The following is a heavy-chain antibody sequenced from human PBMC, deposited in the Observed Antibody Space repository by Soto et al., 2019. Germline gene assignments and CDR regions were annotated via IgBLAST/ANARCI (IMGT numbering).Heavy chain of an antibody. Sequence: SETLSLTCAVYGGSFSGYYWSWIRQPPGKGLEWIGEINHSGSTNYNPSLKSRVTISVDTSKNQFSLKLSSVTAADTAVYYCVREASDYYYYYMDVWGNGTTVTVSS. D-gene: IGHD2-21*01. V-gene: IGHV4-34*01. CDR2: INHSGST. CDR1: GGSFSGYY. CDR3: VREASDYYYYYMDV. J-gene: IGHJ6*03.